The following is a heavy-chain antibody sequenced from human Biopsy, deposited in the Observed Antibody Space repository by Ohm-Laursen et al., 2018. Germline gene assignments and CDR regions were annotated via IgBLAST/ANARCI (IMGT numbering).Heavy chain of an antibody. CDR3: ARDETGSSVFGPYYYGMDV. CDR1: GYNFDIYP. V-gene: IGHV1-46*02. Sequence: GSSVKASCKASGYNFDIYPLFWVRQAPGQGFEWMGIINPTGGTTSYAEKFQGRVTLTRDTSTGTVYLELNSLIYEDTALYYCARDETGSSVFGPYYYGMDVWGQGTTVTVSS. J-gene: IGHJ6*02. CDR2: INPTGGTT. D-gene: IGHD3-9*01.